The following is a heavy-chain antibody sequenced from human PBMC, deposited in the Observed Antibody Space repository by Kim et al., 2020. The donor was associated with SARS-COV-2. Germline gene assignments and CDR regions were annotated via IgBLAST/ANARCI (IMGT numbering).Heavy chain of an antibody. CDR2: ISGSGAPT. D-gene: IGHD1-26*01. J-gene: IGHJ4*02. CDR1: GFTFNNYA. Sequence: GGSLRLSCAASGFTFNNYAMSWVRQAPGKGLEWVSTISGSGAPTYYADSVKGRFTISRDDSKNTLHLQMNSLRAEDTAVYYCAKASNRGAYLTYFDYWGPGTLVTVSS. CDR3: AKASNRGAYLTYFDY. V-gene: IGHV3-23*01.